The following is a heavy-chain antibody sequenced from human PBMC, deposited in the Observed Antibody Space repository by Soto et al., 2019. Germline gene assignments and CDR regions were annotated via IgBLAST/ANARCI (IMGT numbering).Heavy chain of an antibody. CDR3: ARKVVVAANNWFDP. Sequence: ASLKVSCKASGYTFTSYGISWLRQAPGQGLEWMGWISAYNGNTNYAQKLQGRVTMTTDTSTSTAYMELRSLRSDDTAVYYCARKVVVAANNWFDPWGQGTLVTVSS. CDR2: ISAYNGNT. D-gene: IGHD2-15*01. J-gene: IGHJ5*02. CDR1: GYTFTSYG. V-gene: IGHV1-18*01.